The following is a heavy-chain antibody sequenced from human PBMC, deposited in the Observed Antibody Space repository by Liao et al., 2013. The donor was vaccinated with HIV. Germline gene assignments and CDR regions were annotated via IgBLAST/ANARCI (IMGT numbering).Heavy chain of an antibody. Sequence: QLQLQESGPGLVKPSETLSLTCTVSGGSISSYYWGWIRQPPGKGLEWIGSIYYSGSTYYNPSLKSRVTISVDTSKNQFSLKFSSVTAADTAVYYCAREKYYDFWSGRNWFDPWGQGTLVTVSS. D-gene: IGHD3-3*01. V-gene: IGHV4-39*07. CDR2: IYYSGST. J-gene: IGHJ5*02. CDR3: AREKYYDFWSGRNWFDP. CDR1: GGSISSYY.